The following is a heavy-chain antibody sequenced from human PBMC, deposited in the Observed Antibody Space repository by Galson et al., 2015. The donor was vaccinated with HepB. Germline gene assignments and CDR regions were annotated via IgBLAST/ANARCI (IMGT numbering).Heavy chain of an antibody. J-gene: IGHJ4*02. CDR3: AALIAVAGTTYSGFSYYFDY. D-gene: IGHD6-19*01. V-gene: IGHV1-8*01. CDR2: MNPSSGRT. Sequence: SVKVSCKAFGYTFTSHDINWVRQGTGQGPEWMGWMNPSSGRTGFAQKFQGRFTMTRDTSIDTAYMELSSLTSEDTAVFYCAALIAVAGTTYSGFSYYFDYWGQGTQVTVSS. CDR1: GYTFTSHD.